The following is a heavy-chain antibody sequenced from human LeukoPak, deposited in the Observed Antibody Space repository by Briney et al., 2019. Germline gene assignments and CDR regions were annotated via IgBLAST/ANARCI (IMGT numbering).Heavy chain of an antibody. CDR2: MNPNSGGT. V-gene: IGHV1-2*02. Sequence: ASVKVSYKASGGTFSSYAISWVRQAPGQGLEWMGWMNPNSGGTNYAQKFQGRVTMTRDTSINTAYMDLSRLRSDDTAVYYCVKSGYYDTSGYTFDYWGQGTLVTVSS. D-gene: IGHD3-22*01. J-gene: IGHJ4*02. CDR3: VKSGYYDTSGYTFDY. CDR1: GGTFSSYA.